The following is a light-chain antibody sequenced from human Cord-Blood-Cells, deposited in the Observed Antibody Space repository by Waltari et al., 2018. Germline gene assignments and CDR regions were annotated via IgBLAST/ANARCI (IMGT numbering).Light chain of an antibody. Sequence: DIVMTQSPDSLAVSLGERATINCKSSQSVLYSSNNKNYLAWYQQKPGQPPKLLIYWASTRESVVPDRFSGSGSGTHFTLTISSRQDEDVAVYYCQQYYSTPFTFGPGTKVDIK. CDR1: QSVLYSSNNKNY. CDR2: WAS. V-gene: IGKV4-1*01. J-gene: IGKJ3*01. CDR3: QQYYSTPFT.